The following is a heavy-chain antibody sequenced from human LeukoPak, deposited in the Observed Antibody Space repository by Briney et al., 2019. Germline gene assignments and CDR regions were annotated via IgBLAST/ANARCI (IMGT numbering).Heavy chain of an antibody. J-gene: IGHJ4*02. Sequence: GGSLRLSCAASGITVSSNYMSWVRQAPGKGLEWVSIICNDGTTYYADSVKGRFTISRDNSKNTLYLQMNSLRAEDTAVYYCARGGGKYFFDYWGQGSLVTVSS. D-gene: IGHD3-16*01. CDR2: ICNDGTT. V-gene: IGHV3-53*01. CDR3: ARGGGKYFFDY. CDR1: GITVSSNY.